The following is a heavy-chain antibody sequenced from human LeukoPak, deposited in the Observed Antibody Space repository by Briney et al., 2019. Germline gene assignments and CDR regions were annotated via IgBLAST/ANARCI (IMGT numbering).Heavy chain of an antibody. Sequence: SETLSLTCTVSGGSISSSYWSWIRQPPGKGLEWIGYIYYSGSTNYNPSLKSRVTISVDTSKNQFSLKVTSVTAADTAVYYCARIRYGSNIYRYYYMGVWGKGTTVIVSS. CDR3: ARIRYGSNIYRYYYMGV. CDR2: IYYSGST. D-gene: IGHD3-10*01. CDR1: GGSISSSY. V-gene: IGHV4-59*01. J-gene: IGHJ6*03.